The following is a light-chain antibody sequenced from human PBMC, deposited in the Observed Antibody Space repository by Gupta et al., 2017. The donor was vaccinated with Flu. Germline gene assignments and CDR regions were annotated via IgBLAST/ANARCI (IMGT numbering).Light chain of an antibody. J-gene: IGLJ2*01. Sequence: QSALPQPASVSGSPGQSITISCTGTSSDVGGYNYVSWYQQHPGKAPKLMIFEVSNRPSGVSNRFSGSKSDNTASLTISGLQGEDEADYFCSSYTASSTLVFGGGTKLTVL. V-gene: IGLV2-14*01. CDR1: SSDVGGYNY. CDR2: EVS. CDR3: SSYTASSTLV.